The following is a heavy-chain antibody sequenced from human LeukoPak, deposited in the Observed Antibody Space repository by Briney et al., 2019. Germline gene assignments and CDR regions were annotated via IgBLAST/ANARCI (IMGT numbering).Heavy chain of an antibody. CDR3: TTEEVYGGNPGFDY. D-gene: IGHD4-23*01. V-gene: IGHV3-15*01. CDR2: IKSKTDGGTT. CDR1: GFTFSNAW. J-gene: IGHJ4*02. Sequence: GGSLRLSCAASGFTFSNAWMSWVRQAPGKGLEWVGRIKSKTDGGTTDYAAPVKGRFTISRDDSKNTLYLQMNSLKTEDTAVYYCTTEEVYGGNPGFDYWGQGTLVTVSS.